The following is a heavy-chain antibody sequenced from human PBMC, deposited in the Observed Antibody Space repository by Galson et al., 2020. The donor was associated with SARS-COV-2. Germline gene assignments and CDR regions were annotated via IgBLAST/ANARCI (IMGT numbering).Heavy chain of an antibody. V-gene: IGHV3-21*01. CDR3: ASDRTPSIWYGSRGIFDY. J-gene: IGHJ4*02. CDR2: ISSSSSYI. D-gene: IGHD3-10*01. Sequence: TGGSLRLSCAASGFTFSSYSMNWVRQAPGKGLEWVSSISSSSSYIYYADSVKGRFTISRDNAKNSLYLQMNSLRAEDTAVYYCASDRTPSIWYGSRGIFDYWGQGTLVTVSS. CDR1: GFTFSSYS.